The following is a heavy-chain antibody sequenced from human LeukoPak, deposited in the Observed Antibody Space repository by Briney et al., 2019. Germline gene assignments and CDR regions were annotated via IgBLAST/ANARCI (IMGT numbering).Heavy chain of an antibody. CDR2: ISWNSGSI. Sequence: PGGSLRLSCAASGFTFDDYAMHWVRQAPGKGLEWVSGISWNSGSIGYADSVKGRFTISRDNAKNSLYLQMNSPRAEDTALYYCASYSGSYTGAFDIWGQGTMVTVSS. V-gene: IGHV3-9*01. CDR1: GFTFDDYA. J-gene: IGHJ3*02. CDR3: ASYSGSYTGAFDI. D-gene: IGHD1-26*01.